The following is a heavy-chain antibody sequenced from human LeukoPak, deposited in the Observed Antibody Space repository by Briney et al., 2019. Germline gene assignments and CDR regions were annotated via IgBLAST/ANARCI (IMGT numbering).Heavy chain of an antibody. V-gene: IGHV3-7*01. J-gene: IGHJ4*02. D-gene: IGHD2-15*01. CDR1: GSTFSNYW. CDR3: ATPVGGVWSFDY. Sequence: GGSLRLSCAASGSTFSNYWMTGVRQAPGKGLEWVANIKQDESEKYYVDSVKGRFTVSRDNSKNSVYLQMNSLRAEDTAMYYCATPVGGVWSFDYWGQGTLVTVSS. CDR2: IKQDESEK.